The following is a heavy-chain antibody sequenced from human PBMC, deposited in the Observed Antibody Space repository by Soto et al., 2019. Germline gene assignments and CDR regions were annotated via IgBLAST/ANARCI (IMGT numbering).Heavy chain of an antibody. J-gene: IGHJ4*02. CDR3: ARASYVQFY. CDR2: IYYSGST. V-gene: IGHV4-39*02. CDR1: GGSISSSSYY. D-gene: IGHD3-16*01. Sequence: QLQLQESGPGLVKPSETLSLTCTVSGGSISSSSYYWGWIRKPPGKGLEWIGSIYYSGSTYYNPSLNSRFTLSVDASMNAFSLKLRSVTAADTAVYYCARASYVQFYWGQGTLVTVSS.